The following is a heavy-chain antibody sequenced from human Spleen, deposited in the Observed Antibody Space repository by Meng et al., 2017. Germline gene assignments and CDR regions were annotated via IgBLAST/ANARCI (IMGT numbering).Heavy chain of an antibody. V-gene: IGHV4-34*01. J-gene: IGHJ4*02. Sequence: VQLQRWGAGLLKPSETLSLPCVVSGGSFSDYYGSWIRQPPGKGLEWIGEINHSGSTNYNPSLESRATISVDTSQNNLSLKLSSVTAADSAVYYCARGPTTMAHDFDYWGQGTLVTVSS. CDR3: ARGPTTMAHDFDY. D-gene: IGHD4-11*01. CDR1: GGSFSDYY. CDR2: INHSGST.